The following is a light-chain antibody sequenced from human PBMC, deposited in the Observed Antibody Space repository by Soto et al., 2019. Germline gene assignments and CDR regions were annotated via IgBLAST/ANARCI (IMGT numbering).Light chain of an antibody. CDR3: QQRSNWPPGIT. Sequence: EIEMTHSPATLSVSPWERATLSCRASQSVSSNLAWYQQKPGQAPRLLIYGASTRATGIPARFSGSGSGTDFTLTISRLEPEDFAVYYCQQRSNWPPGITFGGGTKVDIK. CDR2: GAS. CDR1: QSVSSN. V-gene: IGKV3-15*01. J-gene: IGKJ4*01.